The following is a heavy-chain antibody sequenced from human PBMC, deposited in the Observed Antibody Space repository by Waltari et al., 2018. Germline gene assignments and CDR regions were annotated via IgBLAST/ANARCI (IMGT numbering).Heavy chain of an antibody. J-gene: IGHJ6*02. CDR3: ARGLRGYYGMDV. D-gene: IGHD4-17*01. CDR1: GFTFSSYW. V-gene: IGHV3-74*01. Sequence: EVQLVESVGGLVQPGGSLRLSCAASGFTFSSYWMHWVRQGPGKGLVWVSRINSDGSTTNYADSVKGRFTISRDNAKNTLYLQMNSLRAEDTAVYYCARGLRGYYGMDVWGQGTTVTVSS. CDR2: INSDGSTT.